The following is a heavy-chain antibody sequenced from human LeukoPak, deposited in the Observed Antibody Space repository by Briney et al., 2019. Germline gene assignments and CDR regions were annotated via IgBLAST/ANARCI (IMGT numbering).Heavy chain of an antibody. CDR2: IIPIFGTA. CDR1: GGTFSSYA. D-gene: IGHD6-13*01. V-gene: IGHV1-69*13. J-gene: IGHJ5*02. Sequence: GASVKVSCKASGGTFSSYAISWVRQAPGQGLEWMGGIIPIFGTANYAQKFQGRVTITADESTSTAYMELSSLRSEDTAVYYCARRIAAAPNWFDPWGQGTLVTVSS. CDR3: ARRIAAAPNWFDP.